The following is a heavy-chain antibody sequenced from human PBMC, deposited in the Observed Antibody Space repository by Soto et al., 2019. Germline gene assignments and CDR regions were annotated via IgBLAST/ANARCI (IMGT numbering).Heavy chain of an antibody. Sequence: SETLSLTCTVSGGSISSYYWSWIRQPPGKGLEWIGYIYYSGSTNYNPSLKSRVTISVDTSKNQFSLKLSSVTAADTAVYYCARGAGHYYDSSGILYFDYWGQGTLVTVSS. CDR1: GGSISSYY. CDR3: ARGAGHYYDSSGILYFDY. CDR2: IYYSGST. D-gene: IGHD3-22*01. V-gene: IGHV4-59*01. J-gene: IGHJ4*02.